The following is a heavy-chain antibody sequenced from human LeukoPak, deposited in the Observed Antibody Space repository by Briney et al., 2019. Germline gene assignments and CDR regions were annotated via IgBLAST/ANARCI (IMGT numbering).Heavy chain of an antibody. J-gene: IGHJ6*03. CDR3: ASNTPTNCGGDCYSYYYYYYMDV. V-gene: IGHV1-69*13. CDR1: GGTFSSYA. D-gene: IGHD2-21*02. Sequence: SVKVSCKASGGTFSSYAISWVRQAPGQGLEWMGGIIPIFGTANYAQKFQGRVTITADESTSTAYMELSSLRSEDTAVYYCASNTPTNCGGDCYSYYYYYYMDVWGKGTTVTISS. CDR2: IIPIFGTA.